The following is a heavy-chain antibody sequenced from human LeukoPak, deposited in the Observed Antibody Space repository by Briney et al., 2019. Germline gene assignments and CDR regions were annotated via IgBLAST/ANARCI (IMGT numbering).Heavy chain of an antibody. CDR1: GGSFSGYY. CDR2: INHSGST. Sequence: SETLSLTCAVYGGSFSGYYWSWIRQPPGEGLEWIGEINHSGSTNYNPSLKSRVTISVDTSKNQFSLKLSSVTAADTAVYYCARHRRGKGNFDYWGQGTLVTVSS. J-gene: IGHJ4*02. D-gene: IGHD3-10*01. V-gene: IGHV4-34*01. CDR3: ARHRRGKGNFDY.